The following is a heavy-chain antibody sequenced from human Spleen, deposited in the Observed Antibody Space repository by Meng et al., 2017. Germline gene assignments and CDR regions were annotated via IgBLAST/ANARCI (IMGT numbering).Heavy chain of an antibody. CDR1: GFNFRSYA. CDR3: TNDRLSH. J-gene: IGHJ1*01. Sequence: GESLKISCAASGFNFRSYAMTWVRQAPGKGLEWVSGISGSGGSTYYADSVKGRFTISRDNSKNTLYLQLNSLRAEDTAVYYCTNDRLSHWGQGTLVTVSS. V-gene: IGHV3-23*01. D-gene: IGHD3-16*01. CDR2: ISGSGGST.